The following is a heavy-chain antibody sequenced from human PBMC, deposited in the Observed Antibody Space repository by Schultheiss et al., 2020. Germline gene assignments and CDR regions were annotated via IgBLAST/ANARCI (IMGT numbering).Heavy chain of an antibody. CDR2: INPNSGGT. CDR3: ARGQWLGLTNPFDY. J-gene: IGHJ4*02. Sequence: ASVKVSCKASGYTFTGYYMHWVRQAPGQGLEWMGWINPNSGGTNYAQKFQGRVTMTRDTSISTAYMELSRLRSDDTALYYCARGQWLGLTNPFDYWGQGTLVNVSS. D-gene: IGHD6-19*01. CDR1: GYTFTGYY. V-gene: IGHV1-2*02.